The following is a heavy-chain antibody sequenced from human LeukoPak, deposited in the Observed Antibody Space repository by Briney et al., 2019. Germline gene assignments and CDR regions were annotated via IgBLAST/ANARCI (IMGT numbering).Heavy chain of an antibody. D-gene: IGHD3-10*01. CDR3: AKLFESGTYNNFFHY. J-gene: IGHJ4*02. V-gene: IGHV3-23*01. Sequence: QSGGSLRLYCAASGFTFSSYGMSRVRQAPGNGLEWVSGVTATASNTHHRDYGKGRFTIPRDNSKNTLYLQMNSLSREDAAIYYCAKLFESGTYNNFFHYWRQGTLVSVFS. CDR1: GFTFSSYG. CDR2: VTATASNT.